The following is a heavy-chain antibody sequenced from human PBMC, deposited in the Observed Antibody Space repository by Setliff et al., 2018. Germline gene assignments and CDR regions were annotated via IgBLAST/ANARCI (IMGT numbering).Heavy chain of an antibody. CDR3: ARIWGYGDFSFGY. V-gene: IGHV4-59*01. CDR2: ISSSGGT. Sequence: SETLSLTCTVSGGSISGFAWNWIRQFPGKRLEWIGEISSSGGTLYTPSLRSRVSMSVDTSRNQFSLNLTSMTAADTAMYYCARIWGYGDFSFGYWGQGTLVTVSS. D-gene: IGHD4-17*01. CDR1: GGSISGFA. J-gene: IGHJ4*02.